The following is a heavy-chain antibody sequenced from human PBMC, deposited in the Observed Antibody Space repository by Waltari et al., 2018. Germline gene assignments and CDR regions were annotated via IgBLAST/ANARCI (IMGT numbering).Heavy chain of an antibody. J-gene: IGHJ4*02. CDR2: INHSVST. CDR3: ARSPREMATSFDY. CDR1: GGSFSGYY. Sequence: QVQLQQWGAGLLKPSETLSLTCAVYGGSFSGYYWSWIRQPPGKGLEWIGEINHSVSTNYNPSLKSRVTISVDTSKNQFSLKLSSVTAADTAVYYCARSPREMATSFDYWGQGTLVTVSS. D-gene: IGHD5-12*01. V-gene: IGHV4-34*01.